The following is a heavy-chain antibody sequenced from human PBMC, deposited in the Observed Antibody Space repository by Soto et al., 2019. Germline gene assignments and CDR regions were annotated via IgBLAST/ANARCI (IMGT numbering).Heavy chain of an antibody. Sequence: ASVKVSCKASGYTFTGYYMHWVRRAPGQGLEWMGWINPNSGGTNYAQKFQGRVTMTRDTSISTAYMELSRLRSDDTAVYYCAREFHMTGTTSGDYWGQGTLVTVSS. V-gene: IGHV1-2*02. D-gene: IGHD1-7*01. CDR1: GYTFTGYY. CDR2: INPNSGGT. J-gene: IGHJ4*02. CDR3: AREFHMTGTTSGDY.